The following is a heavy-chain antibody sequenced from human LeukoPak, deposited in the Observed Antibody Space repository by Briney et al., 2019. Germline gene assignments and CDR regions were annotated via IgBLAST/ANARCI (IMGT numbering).Heavy chain of an antibody. V-gene: IGHV3-23*01. CDR2: ISGSGGST. CDR3: ARGRSYSSSLGYYFDY. Sequence: PGGSPRLSCAASGFIFSSYAMSWVRQAPGKGLEWVSAISGSGGSTYYADSVKGRFTISRDNSKNTLYLQMDSLIAEDTAVYYCARGRSYSSSLGYYFDYWGQGTLVTVSS. D-gene: IGHD6-13*01. CDR1: GFIFSSYA. J-gene: IGHJ4*02.